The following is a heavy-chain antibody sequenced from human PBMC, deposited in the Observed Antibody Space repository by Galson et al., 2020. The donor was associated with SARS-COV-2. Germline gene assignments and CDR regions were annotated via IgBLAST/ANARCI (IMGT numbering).Heavy chain of an antibody. Sequence: ASVKVSCKVSGYTLTELSMHWVRQAPGKGFEWMGGFDPEDGETIYAQKFQGRVTMTEDTSTDTAYMELSSLRSEDTAVYYCATGPAVAGTLSGYYYYYGMDVWGQGTTVTVSS. J-gene: IGHJ6*02. CDR2: FDPEDGET. CDR1: GYTLTELS. CDR3: ATGPAVAGTLSGYYYYYGMDV. D-gene: IGHD6-19*01. V-gene: IGHV1-24*01.